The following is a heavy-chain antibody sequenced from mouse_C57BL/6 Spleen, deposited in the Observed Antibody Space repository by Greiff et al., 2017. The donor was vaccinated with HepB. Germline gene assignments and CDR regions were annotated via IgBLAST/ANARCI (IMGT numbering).Heavy chain of an antibody. Sequence: EVQLQQSGPELVKPGASVKMSCKASGYTFTDYNMHWVKQSHGKSLEWIGYINPNNGGTSYNQKFKGKATLTVNKSSSSAYMELRSLTSEDSAVYYYARYYYGSSYDWYFDVWGTGTTVTVSA. CDR2: INPNNGGT. D-gene: IGHD1-1*01. CDR3: ARYYYGSSYDWYFDV. CDR1: GYTFTDYN. J-gene: IGHJ1*03. V-gene: IGHV1-22*01.